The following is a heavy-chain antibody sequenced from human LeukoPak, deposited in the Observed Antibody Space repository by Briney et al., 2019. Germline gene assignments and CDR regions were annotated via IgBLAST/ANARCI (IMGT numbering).Heavy chain of an antibody. CDR2: INHSGST. V-gene: IGHV4-34*01. CDR3: ARAPCSSTSWGYCYYYGMGV. D-gene: IGHD2-2*01. J-gene: IGHJ6*02. CDR1: GGSFSGYY. Sequence: PSETLSLTCAVYGGSFSGYYWSWIRQPPGKGLEWIGEINHSGSTNYNPSLKSRVTISVDTSKNQFSLKLSSVTAADTAVYYCARAPCSSTSWGYCYYYGMGVWGQGTTVTVSS.